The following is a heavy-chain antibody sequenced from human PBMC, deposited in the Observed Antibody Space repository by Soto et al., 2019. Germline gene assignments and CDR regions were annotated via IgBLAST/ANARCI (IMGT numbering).Heavy chain of an antibody. V-gene: IGHV3-33*01. D-gene: IGHD6-13*01. CDR3: ARDGQQFAPYAFDI. CDR2: IWYDGSVK. J-gene: IGHJ3*02. CDR1: GFTFSHHA. Sequence: QVQLVESGGGVVQPGSSLRLSCATSGFTFSHHAMHWVRQAPGKGLQWVAQIWYDGSVKNYADSMKGRFTISRDSPKNTLFLQMNSLRVEDTALYYCARDGQQFAPYAFDIWGQGTLVIVSS.